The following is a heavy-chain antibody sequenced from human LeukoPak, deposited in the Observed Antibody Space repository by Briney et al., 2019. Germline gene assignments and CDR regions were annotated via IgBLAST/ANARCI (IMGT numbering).Heavy chain of an antibody. V-gene: IGHV4-59*08. CDR3: ARVPPDYNDLHDALDL. CDR1: GGSISSYY. Sequence: SETLSLTCSVSGGSISSYYWSWIRQPPGKGLEWIGYIYYSGSTNYNPSLKSRVTMSIDMSKNQFSLRLTSVTAADTAVHYCARVPPDYNDLHDALDLWGQGTVVTVSS. J-gene: IGHJ3*01. D-gene: IGHD4-17*01. CDR2: IYYSGST.